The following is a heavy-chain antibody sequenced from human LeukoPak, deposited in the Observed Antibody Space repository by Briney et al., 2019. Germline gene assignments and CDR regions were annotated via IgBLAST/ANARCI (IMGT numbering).Heavy chain of an antibody. Sequence: GESLKISCEGSGYSFSNYWLGWVRQMPGKGLEWMGIIYPGDSETRYSPPFQGQVTISVDKSISTAYLQWNSLKASDSAMYYCARQGCTTTSCHTIDYWGQGTLVTVSS. V-gene: IGHV5-51*01. D-gene: IGHD2-2*02. CDR2: IYPGDSET. J-gene: IGHJ4*02. CDR1: GYSFSNYW. CDR3: ARQGCTTTSCHTIDY.